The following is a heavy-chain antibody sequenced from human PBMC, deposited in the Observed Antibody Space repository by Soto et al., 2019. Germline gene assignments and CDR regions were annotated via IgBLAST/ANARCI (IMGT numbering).Heavy chain of an antibody. V-gene: IGHV4-59*01. Sequence: QVQLQDSGPGLVKPSETLSLTCTVSGGSISSNYWSWIRQPPGKGLEWIGYIYYSGSNNYNPSLKTPITITVNPSKNQSSRNLSSVTATDTALDFCARGNGQTSYDRYLDDGGQRTLRTVSS. CDR2: IYYSGSN. CDR3: ARGNGQTSYDRYLDD. CDR1: GGSISSNY. J-gene: IGHJ4*02. D-gene: IGHD2-8*01.